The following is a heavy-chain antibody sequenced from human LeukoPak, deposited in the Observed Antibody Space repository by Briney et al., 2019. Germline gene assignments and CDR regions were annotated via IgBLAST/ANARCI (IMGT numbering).Heavy chain of an antibody. V-gene: IGHV3-48*03. CDR3: ARGIRQYSYGYGFDH. Sequence: GGSLRLSCAASGFTFSSYDMNWVRQAPGKGLEWVSYISSSGNTIYYADSVKGRFTISRENAKSSLYLQMNSLRAEDTAVYYCARGIRQYSYGYGFDHWGQGTLVTVSS. CDR2: ISSSGNTI. J-gene: IGHJ4*02. CDR1: GFTFSSYD. D-gene: IGHD5-18*01.